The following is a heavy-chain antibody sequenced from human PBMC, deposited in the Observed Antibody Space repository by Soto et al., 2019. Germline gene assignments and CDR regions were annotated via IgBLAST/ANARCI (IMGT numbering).Heavy chain of an antibody. D-gene: IGHD2-15*01. V-gene: IGHV3-30*18. CDR2: ISYDGNNK. Sequence: QEQLVESGGGAVQPGRSLRLSCAASGFTFSSCAMHWVRQAPGKGLEWMALISYDGNNKYYADSVKGRFTISRDNSKNTLYLQMNSLRAEDTAVYYCAKEPWMGGSFLYGMDVWGQGTTVTVTS. CDR3: AKEPWMGGSFLYGMDV. J-gene: IGHJ6*02. CDR1: GFTFSSCA.